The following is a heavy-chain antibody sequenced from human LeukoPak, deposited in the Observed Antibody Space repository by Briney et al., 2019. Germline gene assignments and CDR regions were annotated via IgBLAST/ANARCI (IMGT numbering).Heavy chain of an antibody. CDR2: INPNSGGT. CDR1: GYTFTGYY. Sequence: ASVKVSCKASGYTFTGYYMHWVRQAPGQGLEWMVWINPNSGGTNYAQKFQGRVTMTRDTSISTAYMELSRLRSDDTAVYYCARISIYEITYWGQGTLVTVSS. D-gene: IGHD5/OR15-5a*01. V-gene: IGHV1-2*02. CDR3: ARISIYEITY. J-gene: IGHJ4*02.